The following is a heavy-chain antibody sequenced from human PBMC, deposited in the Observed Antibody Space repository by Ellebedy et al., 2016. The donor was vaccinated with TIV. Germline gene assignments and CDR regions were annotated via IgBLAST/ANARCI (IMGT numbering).Heavy chain of an antibody. CDR2: IMKDGSEK. Sequence: GESLKISXAASGFSFNNYWMSWVRQAPGKGLEWVANIMKDGSEKYYVDSVKGRFTISRDNAKNSLYLQMNSLRAEDTAVYYCARVGEVTRAYYYYGMDVWGQGTTVTVSS. CDR1: GFSFNNYW. J-gene: IGHJ6*02. D-gene: IGHD4-17*01. V-gene: IGHV3-7*01. CDR3: ARVGEVTRAYYYYGMDV.